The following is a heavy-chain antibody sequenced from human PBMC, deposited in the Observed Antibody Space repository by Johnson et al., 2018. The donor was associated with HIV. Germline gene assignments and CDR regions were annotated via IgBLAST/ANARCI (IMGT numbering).Heavy chain of an antibody. CDR1: GFTVSSNY. V-gene: IGHV3-66*01. CDR2: IYSGAST. J-gene: IGHJ3*01. CDR3: ARGLWLTPDVFDV. D-gene: IGHD6-19*01. Sequence: VQLVESGGGVVQPGGSLRLSCAASGFTVSSNYMSWVRQAPGKGLEWVSVIYSGASTYYADSVKGRFIISRDNTKNLLYLQMKSLIAEDTAVYYCARGLWLTPDVFDVWGQGTMVTVSS.